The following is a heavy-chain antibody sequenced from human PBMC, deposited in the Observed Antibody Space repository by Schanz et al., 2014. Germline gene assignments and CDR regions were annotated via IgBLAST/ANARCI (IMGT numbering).Heavy chain of an antibody. Sequence: QVQLVESGGGVVQPGGSLRLSCESSGFTFNGHAMHWVRQAPGKGLEWVAVTSYDGSQKYYTDSVKGRFTVSRDNSKNTLYLQLNSLRAEDTAVYYCAREEGYGYGPGAFDIWGQGTMVTVSS. CDR3: AREEGYGYGPGAFDI. J-gene: IGHJ3*02. CDR2: TSYDGSQK. D-gene: IGHD5-18*01. V-gene: IGHV3-30*04. CDR1: GFTFNGHA.